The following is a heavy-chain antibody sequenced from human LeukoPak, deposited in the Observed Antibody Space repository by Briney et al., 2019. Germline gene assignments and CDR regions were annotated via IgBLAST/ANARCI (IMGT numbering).Heavy chain of an antibody. V-gene: IGHV3-7*01. CDR2: IKQDGSVK. CDR3: ASIGYSSSSFDY. D-gene: IGHD6-6*01. CDR1: GFTFNNYW. Sequence: PGGSLRLSCAASGFTFNNYWMSWVRQAPGRGLEWVANIKQDGSVKYYVDSVKGRFTITRDNAKNSVYLQMNSLRAEDTALYYCASIGYSSSSFDYWGQGTLDTVSS. J-gene: IGHJ4*02.